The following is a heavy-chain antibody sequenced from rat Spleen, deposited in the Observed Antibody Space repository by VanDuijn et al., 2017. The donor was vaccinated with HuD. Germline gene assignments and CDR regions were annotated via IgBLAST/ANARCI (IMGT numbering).Heavy chain of an antibody. CDR1: GFSLISYA. V-gene: IGHV2-15*01. CDR2: IWSGGST. Sequence: QVQLRESGPGLVQPSQTLSLTCTVSGFSLISYAVNWVRQPPGKGLEWMGVIWSGGSTDYNSALKSRLSISRDTSKSQVFLKMNSLQTDDTAIYFCTRSWGYYYDGSPQWFAYWGQGTLVTVSS. CDR3: TRSWGYYYDGSPQWFAY. D-gene: IGHD1-12*03. J-gene: IGHJ3*01.